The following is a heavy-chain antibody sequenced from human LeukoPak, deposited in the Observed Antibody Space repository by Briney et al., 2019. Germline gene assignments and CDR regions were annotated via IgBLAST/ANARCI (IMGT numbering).Heavy chain of an antibody. CDR1: GFTFSSYS. D-gene: IGHD6-19*01. CDR3: ARVPHGLRGWPYYFDY. J-gene: IGHJ4*02. Sequence: GGSLRLSCAASGFTFSSYSMTWVRQAPGKGLEWVSSISSCSSYIYYADSVKGRFTISKDNAKNSLYLQMNSLRAEDTAVYYCARVPHGLRGWPYYFDYWGQGTLVTVSS. V-gene: IGHV3-21*01. CDR2: ISSCSSYI.